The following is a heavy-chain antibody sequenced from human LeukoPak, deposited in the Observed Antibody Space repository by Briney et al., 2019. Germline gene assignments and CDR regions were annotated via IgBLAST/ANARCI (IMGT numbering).Heavy chain of an antibody. Sequence: PSETLSLTCAVYGGSFSGYYWSWIRQPPGKGLEWIGEINHSGSTNYNPSLKSRVTISVDTSKNQFSLKLSSVTAADTAVYYCARGQRGYNWNDRWFDPRGQGTLVTVSS. CDR2: INHSGST. D-gene: IGHD1-20*01. V-gene: IGHV4-34*01. CDR3: ARGQRGYNWNDRWFDP. CDR1: GGSFSGYY. J-gene: IGHJ5*02.